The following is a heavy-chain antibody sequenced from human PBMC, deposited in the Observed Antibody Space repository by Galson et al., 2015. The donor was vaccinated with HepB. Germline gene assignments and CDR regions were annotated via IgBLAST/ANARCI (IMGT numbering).Heavy chain of an antibody. D-gene: IGHD6-19*01. CDR2: IRGDASGT. V-gene: IGHV3-23*01. CDR1: GFTFSNYA. CDR3: AGTRRGITMPGAVY. Sequence: SLRLSCAASGFTFSNYAMGWVRQAPGKGLEWVSAIRGDASGTFYRDSVRGRFTISRDNSKDTLYLQMNSLRAEDTAVYYCAGTRRGITMPGAVYWGQGALVTVSS. J-gene: IGHJ4*02.